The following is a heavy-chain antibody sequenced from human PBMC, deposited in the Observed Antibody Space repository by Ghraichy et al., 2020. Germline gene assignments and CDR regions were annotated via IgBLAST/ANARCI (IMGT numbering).Heavy chain of an antibody. V-gene: IGHV3-23*01. J-gene: IGHJ6*02. CDR2: ISGSGGST. D-gene: IGHD2-15*01. CDR1: GFTFSSYA. Sequence: GGSLRLSCAASGFTFSSYAMSWVRQAPGKGLEWVSAISGSGGSTYYADSVKGRFTISRDNSKNTLYLQMNSLKAEDTAVYYCAKDRGYCSGGSCRYYYYGMDVWGQGTTVTVSS. CDR3: AKDRGYCSGGSCRYYYYGMDV.